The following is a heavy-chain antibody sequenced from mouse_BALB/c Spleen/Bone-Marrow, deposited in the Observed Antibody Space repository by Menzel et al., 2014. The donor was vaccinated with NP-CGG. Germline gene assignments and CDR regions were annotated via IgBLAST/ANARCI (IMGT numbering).Heavy chain of an antibody. CDR1: GYTFTSYY. CDR2: INPSNGGT. Sequence: QVQLQQSGAELVKPGASVKLSCKASGYTFTSYYMYWVKQRPGQGLEWIGEINPSNGGTNFNEKFKSKATPTVDKSSSTAYMQLSSLTSEDSAVYYCIYYGNPYAMDYWGQGTSVTVSS. D-gene: IGHD2-1*01. CDR3: IYYGNPYAMDY. J-gene: IGHJ4*01. V-gene: IGHV1S81*02.